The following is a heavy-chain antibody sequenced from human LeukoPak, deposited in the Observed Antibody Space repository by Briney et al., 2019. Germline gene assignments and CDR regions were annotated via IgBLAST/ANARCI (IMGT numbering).Heavy chain of an antibody. CDR1: GFAFSSNA. V-gene: IGHV3-23*01. CDR3: ANDYRSGSFHDF. D-gene: IGHD3-10*01. J-gene: IGHJ4*02. CDR2: ISRRDDYT. Sequence: GGSLRLSCAASGFAFSSNAMSWVRQPPGKGLEWVSVISRRDDYTYYADAVKGRFTISRDNSKNTLYLQMNTLRAEDTAVYYCANDYRSGSFHDFWGQGTLVTVSS.